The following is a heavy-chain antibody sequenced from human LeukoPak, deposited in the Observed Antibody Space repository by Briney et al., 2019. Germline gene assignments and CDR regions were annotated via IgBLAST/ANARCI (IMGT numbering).Heavy chain of an antibody. Sequence: GGSLRPSCAASGFTFSGSAMHWVRQASGKGLEWVGRIRSKANRYATAYAASVKGRFTISRDDSKNTAYLQMNSLKTEDTAVYYCTRLYTAGFDPWGQGTLVTVSS. CDR1: GFTFSGSA. CDR3: TRLYTAGFDP. J-gene: IGHJ5*02. V-gene: IGHV3-73*01. CDR2: IRSKANRYAT.